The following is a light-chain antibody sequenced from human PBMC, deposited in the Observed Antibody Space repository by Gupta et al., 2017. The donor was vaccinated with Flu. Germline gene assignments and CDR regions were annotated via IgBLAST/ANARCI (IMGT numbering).Light chain of an antibody. CDR1: QDIGNW. J-gene: IGKJ2*01. V-gene: IGKV1-12*01. CDR2: AAS. CDR3: QQGDSVPYT. Sequence: DIQMTQSPSSVSASVGDRVTIACRASQDIGNWLAWYQQTPGKAPKLLIYAASNLQSGVPSRFSDSGSGTDFNLTISSLQPEDFATYYCQQGDSVPYTFGQGTKLDIK.